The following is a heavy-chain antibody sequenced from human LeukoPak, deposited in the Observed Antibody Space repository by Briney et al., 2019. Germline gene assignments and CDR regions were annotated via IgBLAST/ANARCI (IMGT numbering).Heavy chain of an antibody. D-gene: IGHD3-10*01. CDR2: ISYDGSNK. CDR1: GFTFSSYG. J-gene: IGHJ4*02. CDR3: AKDKSGLWFGELGGSFDY. V-gene: IGHV3-30*18. Sequence: PGGSLRLSCAASGFTFSSYGMHWVRQAPGKGLEWVAVISYDGSNKYYADSVKGRFTISRDNSKSTLYLQMNSLRAEDTAVYYCAKDKSGLWFGELGGSFDYWGQGTLVTVSS.